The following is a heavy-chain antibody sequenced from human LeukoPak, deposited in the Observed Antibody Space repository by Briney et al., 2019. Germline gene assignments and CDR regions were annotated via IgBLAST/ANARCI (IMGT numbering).Heavy chain of an antibody. CDR1: GFTFSSYN. CDR3: AAKGNGYTGIYVFAH. J-gene: IGHJ4*02. Sequence: PGGSLRLSCTASGFTFSSYNMNWVRQAPGKGLEWVSVLYASGTTKYADSVKGRFTTSRDTSDNTLNLQMNGLGAEDSAVYYCAAKGNGYTGIYVFAHWGQGTLVTVSA. V-gene: IGHV3-66*01. D-gene: IGHD1-26*01. CDR2: LYASGTT.